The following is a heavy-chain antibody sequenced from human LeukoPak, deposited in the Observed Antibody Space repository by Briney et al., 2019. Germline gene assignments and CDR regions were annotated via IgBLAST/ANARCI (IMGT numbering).Heavy chain of an antibody. V-gene: IGHV1-18*01. CDR3: ARDTPPADFWSGYYTSYYYYMDV. D-gene: IGHD3-3*01. CDR2: INAYNGNT. Sequence: GASVKVSCKASNYTFTSYGISWVRQAPGQGLEWMAWINAYNGNTNYAQKLQGRVTMTTDTSTSTAYMELRSLRSDDTAVYYCARDTPPADFWSGYYTSYYYYMDVWGKGTTVTVSS. CDR1: NYTFTSYG. J-gene: IGHJ6*03.